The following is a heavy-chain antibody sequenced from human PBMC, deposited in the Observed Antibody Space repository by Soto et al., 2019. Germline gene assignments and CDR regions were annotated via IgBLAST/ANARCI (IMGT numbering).Heavy chain of an antibody. CDR2: ISSSSSTI. J-gene: IGHJ6*02. Sequence: GGSLRLSCAASGFTFSSYSMNWVRQAPGKGLEWVSYISSSSSTIYYADSVKGRFTISRDNAKNSLYLQMNSLRAEDTAVYYCAREAYNWNYGGAPRGMDVWGQGTTVTISS. V-gene: IGHV3-48*01. CDR3: AREAYNWNYGGAPRGMDV. CDR1: GFTFSSYS. D-gene: IGHD1-7*01.